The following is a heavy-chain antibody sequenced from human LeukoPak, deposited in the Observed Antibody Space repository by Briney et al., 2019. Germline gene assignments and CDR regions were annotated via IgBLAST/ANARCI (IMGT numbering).Heavy chain of an antibody. J-gene: IGHJ5*02. V-gene: IGHV4-59*08. CDR2: IYHSGHT. CDR3: ARHPFQYPFDH. D-gene: IGHD2/OR15-2a*01. CDR1: GASVSIDY. Sequence: SETLSLTCTVSGASVSIDYWSWIRQSPGKGLEWIGYIYHSGHTMSNPSLKSRVSLSLDTSNNQFSLKLSSVTAADTAVYYCARHPFQYPFDHWGQGTVVSVSS.